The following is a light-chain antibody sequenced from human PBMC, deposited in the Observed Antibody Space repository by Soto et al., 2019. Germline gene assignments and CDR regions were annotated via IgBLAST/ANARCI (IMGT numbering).Light chain of an antibody. J-gene: IGLJ3*02. V-gene: IGLV2-14*01. CDR2: GVS. CDR1: SSDVGGHNS. Sequence: QSALTQPASVSGSPGQSITISCTGTSSDVGGHNSVSWHQQHPGKAPKFIIYGVSNRPSGVSDRFSGSKSGNTASLTFSGLQDDDEADYYCTSTTTTYTWVFGGGTKLTVL. CDR3: TSTTTTYTWV.